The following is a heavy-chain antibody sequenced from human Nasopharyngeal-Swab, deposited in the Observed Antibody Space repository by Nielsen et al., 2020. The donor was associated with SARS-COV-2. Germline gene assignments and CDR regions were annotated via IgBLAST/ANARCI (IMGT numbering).Heavy chain of an antibody. CDR2: ISYDGGNK. D-gene: IGHD1-26*01. J-gene: IGHJ3*02. Sequence: GESLKISCAASGFTFSSYGIHWVRQAPGKGLEWLAVISYDGGNKYYADSVKGRRTISRDNSKNTLYLLMNSLRPEDTAVYYCAKDVGRVGRTADTFDIWGQGTMVTVSS. CDR1: GFTFSSYG. V-gene: IGHV3-30*18. CDR3: AKDVGRVGRTADTFDI.